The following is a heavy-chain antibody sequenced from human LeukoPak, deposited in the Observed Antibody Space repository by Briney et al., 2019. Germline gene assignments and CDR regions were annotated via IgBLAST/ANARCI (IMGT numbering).Heavy chain of an antibody. D-gene: IGHD1/OR15-1a*01. CDR2: IYTSGST. CDR3: ARVNKIGVSLDY. Sequence: PSETLSLTCTVSGGSISSGSYYWSCIPQPAGKGLECIGRIYTSGSTNYNPSLKSRVTISVDTSKNQFSLKLSSVTAADTAVYYCARVNKIGVSLDYWGQGTLVTVSS. J-gene: IGHJ4*02. V-gene: IGHV4-61*02. CDR1: GGSISSGSYY.